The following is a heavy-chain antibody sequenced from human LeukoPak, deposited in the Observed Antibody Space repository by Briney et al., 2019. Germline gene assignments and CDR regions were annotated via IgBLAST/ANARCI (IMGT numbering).Heavy chain of an antibody. CDR3: ARGKLIRYFDWLSRQFDY. Sequence: SETLSLTCAVYGGSSSGYYWSWIRQPPGKGLEWIGEINHSGSTNYNPSLKSRVTISVDTSKNQFSLKLSSVTAADTAVYYCARGKLIRYFDWLSRQFDYWGRGTLVTVSS. V-gene: IGHV4-34*01. J-gene: IGHJ4*02. CDR2: INHSGST. CDR1: GGSSSGYY. D-gene: IGHD3-9*01.